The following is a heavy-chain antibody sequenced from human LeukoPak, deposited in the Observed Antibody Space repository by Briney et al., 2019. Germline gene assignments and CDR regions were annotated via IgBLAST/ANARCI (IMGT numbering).Heavy chain of an antibody. CDR3: ARSKDILTGYCFDY. D-gene: IGHD3-9*01. J-gene: IGHJ4*02. CDR1: GGSFSGYY. Sequence: SETLSLTCAVYGGSFSGYYWSWIRQPPGKGLEWIGSFYGSGNTYYNPSLKSRVTISVDTSKNQFSLKLSSVTAADTAVYYCARSKDILTGYCFDYWGQGTLVTVSS. V-gene: IGHV4-34*01. CDR2: FYGSGNT.